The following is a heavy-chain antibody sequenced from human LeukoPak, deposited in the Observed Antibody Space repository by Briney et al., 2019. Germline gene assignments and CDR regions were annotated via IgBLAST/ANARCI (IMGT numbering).Heavy chain of an antibody. CDR2: INWNGGST. V-gene: IGHV3-20*04. J-gene: IGHJ4*02. CDR3: AKASSGSYSGSDY. Sequence: GGSLRLSCAASGFTFDDYGMSWVRQAPGKGLEWVSGINWNGGSTGYADSVKGRFTISRDNSKNTLYLQMNSLRAEDTAVYYCAKASSGSYSGSDYWGQGTLVTVSS. CDR1: GFTFDDYG. D-gene: IGHD3-10*01.